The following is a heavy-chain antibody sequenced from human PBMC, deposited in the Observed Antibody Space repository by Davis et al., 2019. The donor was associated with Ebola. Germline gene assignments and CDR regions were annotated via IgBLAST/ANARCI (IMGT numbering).Heavy chain of an antibody. V-gene: IGHV1-2*02. CDR3: ARERGIVQTCGMDV. Sequence: AASVKVSCKASGYTFIDYYIHWVRQAPGQGLEWMGWINPKSGGTKYAQKFQGRVTMTRDTSISTAYMELSRLRSDDTAVYYCARERGIVQTCGMDVWGQGTTVTVSS. CDR2: INPKSGGT. D-gene: IGHD2-8*01. CDR1: GYTFIDYY. J-gene: IGHJ6*02.